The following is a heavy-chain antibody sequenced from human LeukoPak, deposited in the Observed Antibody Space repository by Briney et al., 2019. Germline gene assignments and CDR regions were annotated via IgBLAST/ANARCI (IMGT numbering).Heavy chain of an antibody. V-gene: IGHV1-46*01. D-gene: IGHD3-22*01. CDR2: INPSGGST. CDR3: AKDLYHRYHHNSGHAFDY. J-gene: IGHJ4*02. Sequence: ASVKVSCKASGYTFTSYNMHWVRQAPEQGLEWMGIINPSGGSTNYAQKFQGRVTMTRDTSTSTVYMELSSLRSEDTAVYYCAKDLYHRYHHNSGHAFDYWGQGTLVTVSS. CDR1: GYTFTSYN.